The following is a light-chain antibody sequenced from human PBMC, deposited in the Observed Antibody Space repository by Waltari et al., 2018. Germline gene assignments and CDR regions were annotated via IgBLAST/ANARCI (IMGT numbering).Light chain of an antibody. V-gene: IGLV2-23*02. J-gene: IGLJ2*01. CDR2: EVS. CDR1: SSAVGGYDL. Sequence: QSALTQPAPVSGSPGQSITTSCTGTSSAVGGYDLFSWNQQHPGKVPKLIIYEVSKWPSGVSYRFSGSKSGNTASLTISGLQTEDEADYYCSSYTGSGTFVVFGGGTKLTVL. CDR3: SSYTGSGTFVV.